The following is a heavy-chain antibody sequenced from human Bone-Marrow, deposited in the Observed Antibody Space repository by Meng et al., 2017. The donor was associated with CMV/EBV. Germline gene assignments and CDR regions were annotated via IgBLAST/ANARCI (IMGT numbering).Heavy chain of an antibody. D-gene: IGHD6-6*01. CDR3: ARAGISYSSSSGYHY. CDR1: GYTFTGYY. Sequence: ASVKVSCKASGYTFTGYYIHWMRQAPGQGLEWMGWISPSSGGTNYLQKFQGRVTMTGDTSTSTVFMELRRLRSDDTAVYYCARAGISYSSSSGYHYWGQGTLVTVSS. J-gene: IGHJ4*02. CDR2: ISPSSGGT. V-gene: IGHV1-2*02.